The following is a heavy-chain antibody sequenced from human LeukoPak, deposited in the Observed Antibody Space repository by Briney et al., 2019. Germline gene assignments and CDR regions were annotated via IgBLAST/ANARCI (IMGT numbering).Heavy chain of an antibody. D-gene: IGHD1-26*01. CDR1: GFTFSSYW. J-gene: IGHJ4*02. V-gene: IGHV3-7*01. CDR2: IKQDGSEK. Sequence: GGSLRLSCAASGFTFSSYWMSWVRQAPGKGLEWVANIKQDGSEKYYVDSVKGRFTISRDNAKNSLYLQMNSLRAEDTAVYYCARDLNANSGSSYLSCWGQGTLVTVSS. CDR3: ARDLNANSGSSYLSC.